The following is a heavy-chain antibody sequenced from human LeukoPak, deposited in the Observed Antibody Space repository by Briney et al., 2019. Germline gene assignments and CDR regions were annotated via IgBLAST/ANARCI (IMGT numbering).Heavy chain of an antibody. CDR3: AKGTRGLWLNY. D-gene: IGHD5-18*01. Sequence: GGSLRLSCAASGFTFSSYAMSWVRQAPGKGLEWVSAISGSGGSTYYADSVKGRFTISRDNSKNTPYLQMNSLRAEDTAVYYCAKGTRGLWLNYWGQGTLVTVSS. CDR1: GFTFSSYA. CDR2: ISGSGGST. V-gene: IGHV3-23*01. J-gene: IGHJ4*02.